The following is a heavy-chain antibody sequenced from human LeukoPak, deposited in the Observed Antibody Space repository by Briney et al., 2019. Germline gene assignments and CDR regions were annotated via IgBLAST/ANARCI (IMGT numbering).Heavy chain of an antibody. V-gene: IGHV1-69*04. CDR1: GGTFSSYA. CDR3: ATAHSMVRGRFDY. CDR2: IIPILGIA. Sequence: SVTVSCTASGGTFSSYAISWVRQAPGQGLEWMGRIIPILGIANYAQKFQGRVTITADKSTSTAYMELSSLRSEDTAVYYCATAHSMVRGRFDYWGQGTLVTVSS. J-gene: IGHJ4*02. D-gene: IGHD3-10*01.